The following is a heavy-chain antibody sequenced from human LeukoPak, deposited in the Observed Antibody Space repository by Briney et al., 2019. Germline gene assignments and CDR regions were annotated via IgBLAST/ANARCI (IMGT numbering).Heavy chain of an antibody. V-gene: IGHV1-69*04. CDR2: IIPILDIA. Sequence: SVKVSCKASGGTFSSYALSWVRQAPGQGLEWMGRIIPILDIANYAQKFQGRVTITADKSTSTAYMELSSLRSEDTAVYFCATGTDSYGSGRFGGMDVWGQGTTVTVSS. J-gene: IGHJ6*02. D-gene: IGHD3-10*01. CDR1: GGTFSSYA. CDR3: ATGTDSYGSGRFGGMDV.